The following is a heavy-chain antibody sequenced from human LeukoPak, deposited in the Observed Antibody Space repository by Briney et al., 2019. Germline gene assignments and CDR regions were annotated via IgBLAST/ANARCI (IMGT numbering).Heavy chain of an antibody. D-gene: IGHD2-8*02. Sequence: PSETLSLTCTVSGGSISSYYWSWIRQPPGKGLEWVGYIYYSGSTNCNPSLKSRVTISVDTSKNQFSLKLSSVTAADTAVYYCARDRGPNLVGYYYYGMDVWGKGTTVTVSS. CDR1: GGSISSYY. J-gene: IGHJ6*04. CDR3: ARDRGPNLVGYYYYGMDV. CDR2: IYYSGST. V-gene: IGHV4-59*01.